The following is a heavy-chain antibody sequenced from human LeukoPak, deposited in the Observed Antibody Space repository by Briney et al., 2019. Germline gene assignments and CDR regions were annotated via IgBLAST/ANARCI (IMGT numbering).Heavy chain of an antibody. CDR2: ISYDGSNK. V-gene: IGHV3-30-3*01. J-gene: IGHJ4*02. Sequence: GGSLRLSCSASGFTFSSYAMHWVRQAPGKGLEWVAVISYDGSNKYYADSVKGRFTISRDNSKNTLYLQMNSLRPDDTAVYYCARAPQYWGQGTLITVSS. CDR3: ARAPQY. CDR1: GFTFSSYA.